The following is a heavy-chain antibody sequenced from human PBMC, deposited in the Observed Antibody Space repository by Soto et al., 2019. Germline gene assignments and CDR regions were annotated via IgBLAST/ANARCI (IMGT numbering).Heavy chain of an antibody. V-gene: IGHV3-7*01. CDR3: ARTMGWFDP. J-gene: IGHJ5*02. Sequence: EMQLVESGGGLVQPGGSLRLSCAASGLTFSTFWMSWVRQAPGKGPEWVANIKQDGSDKDYVDSVKGRFTISRDNAKNSLFLQMNGLRVEDTAVYYCARTMGWFDPWGQGTLVTVSS. D-gene: IGHD3-16*01. CDR2: IKQDGSDK. CDR1: GLTFSTFW.